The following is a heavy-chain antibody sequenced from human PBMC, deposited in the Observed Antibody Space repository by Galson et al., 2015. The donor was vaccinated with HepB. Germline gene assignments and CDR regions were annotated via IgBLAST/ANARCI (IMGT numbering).Heavy chain of an antibody. D-gene: IGHD3-9*01. Sequence: SLRLSCAASGLIFSAFDMNWVRQAPGKGPEWVSNIHTSGDRTYYADSVEGRFTISRDNSKNTLYLQMNSLRAEDTAIYYCAKDFNWPEGSWGQGTLVTVSS. V-gene: IGHV3-23*01. CDR2: IHTSGDRT. J-gene: IGHJ5*02. CDR3: AKDFNWPEGS. CDR1: GLIFSAFD.